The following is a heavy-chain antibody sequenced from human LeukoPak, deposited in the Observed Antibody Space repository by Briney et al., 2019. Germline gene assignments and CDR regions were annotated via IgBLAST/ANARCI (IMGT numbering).Heavy chain of an antibody. D-gene: IGHD3-22*01. CDR3: ARDWTYYYDSSGYYL. CDR2: INPNSGGT. V-gene: IGHV1-2*02. CDR1: GYTFTGYY. Sequence: ASVKVSCKASGYTFTGYYMHWVRQAPGQGLERMGWINPNSGGTNYAQKFQGRVTMTRDTSISTAYMELSRLRSDDTAVYYCARDWTYYYDSSGYYLWGQGTLVTVSS. J-gene: IGHJ5*02.